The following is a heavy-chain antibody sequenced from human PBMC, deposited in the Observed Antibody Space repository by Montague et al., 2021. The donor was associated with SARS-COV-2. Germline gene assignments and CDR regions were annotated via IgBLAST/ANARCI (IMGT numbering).Heavy chain of an antibody. Sequence: SETLSLTCAVYGGSFSGYYWSWIRQPPGKGLEWIGSFYYTGYACYTPSLKSRVTIYVDTSKNQFSLKLTSVTAADTAIYYCARQYGDYSDNAFTIWGQGTMVIVSS. CDR2: FYYTGYA. J-gene: IGHJ3*02. CDR3: ARQYGDYSDNAFTI. CDR1: GGSFSGYY. D-gene: IGHD4-17*01. V-gene: IGHV4-34*01.